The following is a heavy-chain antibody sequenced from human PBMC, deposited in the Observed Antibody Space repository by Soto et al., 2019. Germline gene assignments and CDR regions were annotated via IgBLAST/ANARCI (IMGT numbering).Heavy chain of an antibody. CDR3: AGDPTSSCCYGAPHS. CDR1: GFTFRSYA. J-gene: IGHJ4*02. CDR2: MSYDGTNK. Sequence: QVQLVESGGGVVQPGRSLRLSCAASGFTFRSYAMHWVRQAPGKGLEWVAVMSYDGTNKYYADSVKGRFTISRDNSKNTLSLPMNSLRAEDTALYYCAGDPTSSCCYGAPHSWGQGTLVAVSS. V-gene: IGHV3-30-3*01. D-gene: IGHD2-2*01.